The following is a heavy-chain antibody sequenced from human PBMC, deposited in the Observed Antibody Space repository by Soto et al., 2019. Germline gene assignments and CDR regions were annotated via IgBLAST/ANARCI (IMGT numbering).Heavy chain of an antibody. V-gene: IGHV4-59*01. Sequence: QVQLQESGPGLVKPSETLSLTCTVSGGSISSYYWSWIRQPPGKGLEWIGYIYYSGSTNYNPSLKSRVTISVDTSKNQFSLKLSSVTAADTAVYYCAREGVATWGGNVDYWGQGTLVTVSS. J-gene: IGHJ4*02. CDR3: AREGVATWGGNVDY. CDR1: GGSISSYY. D-gene: IGHD5-12*01. CDR2: IYYSGST.